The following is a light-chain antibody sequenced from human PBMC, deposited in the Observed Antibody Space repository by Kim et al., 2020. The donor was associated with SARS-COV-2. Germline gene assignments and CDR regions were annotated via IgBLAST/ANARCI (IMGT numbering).Light chain of an antibody. J-gene: IGKJ5*01. Sequence: EIVLTQSPATLSLSPGERATLSCRASQSVSTYLAWYQQKPGQAPRLLIYDASNRATGIPARFSGRGSGTDFTLTISSLEPEDFAVYYCQQRSSWPTFGQGTRLEIK. CDR1: QSVSTY. V-gene: IGKV3-11*01. CDR2: DAS. CDR3: QQRSSWPT.